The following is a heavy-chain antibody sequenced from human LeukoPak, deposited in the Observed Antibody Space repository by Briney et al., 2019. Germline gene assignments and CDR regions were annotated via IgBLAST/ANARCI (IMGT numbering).Heavy chain of an antibody. D-gene: IGHD3-10*01. J-gene: IGHJ4*02. CDR1: GDSIRSTSYY. V-gene: IGHV4-39*01. Sequence: PSETLSLTCTVSGDSIRSTSYYWGWIRQPPGKGLEWIGSIYYSGSTYYNPSLKSRVTISVDTSKNQFSLKLSSVTAADTAVYYCAVLVRGVDYWGQGTLVTVSS. CDR2: IYYSGST. CDR3: AVLVRGVDY.